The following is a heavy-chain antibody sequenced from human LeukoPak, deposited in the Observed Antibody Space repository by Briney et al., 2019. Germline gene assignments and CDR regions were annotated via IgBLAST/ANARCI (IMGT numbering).Heavy chain of an antibody. CDR3: ARRSNYFDY. D-gene: IGHD4-11*01. Sequence: PSETLSLTCSVSGGTIHSYYWSWIRQPPGKALEFIGYIYTGGSTNYNPSLNRRVAISVDTSKNQFSLRLNSVTAADTAVYYCARRSNYFDYWGQGTLVTASS. J-gene: IGHJ4*02. CDR1: GGTIHSYY. CDR2: IYTGGST. V-gene: IGHV4-4*09.